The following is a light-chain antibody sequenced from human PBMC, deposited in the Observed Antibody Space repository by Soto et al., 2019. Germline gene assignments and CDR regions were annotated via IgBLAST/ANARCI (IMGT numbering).Light chain of an antibody. CDR3: QQRSNWPWT. J-gene: IGKJ1*01. V-gene: IGKV3D-20*02. Sequence: EIVLTQSPGTLSLSPGERATLSCRASQSIISSYLGWYQQKPGQAPRLLIYGASSRATGIPDRFSGSGSGTDFTLTISSLEPEDFAVYYCQQRSNWPWTFGQGTKVDIK. CDR1: QSIISSY. CDR2: GAS.